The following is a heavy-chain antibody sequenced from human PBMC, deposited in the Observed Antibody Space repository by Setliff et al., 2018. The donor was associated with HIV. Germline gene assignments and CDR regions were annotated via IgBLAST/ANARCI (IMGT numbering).Heavy chain of an antibody. CDR1: GGSFTRYS. V-gene: IGHV1-69*13. Sequence: SVKVSCKASGGSFTRYSVSWVRQAPGQGLEWMGGIIPVLGTANYAQKFQGRVTITADESTNTAYMEVTGLRSDDTAVYYCVREWRLYDSSPYYFDVFDVWGQGTMVTVSS. CDR2: IIPVLGTA. D-gene: IGHD3-22*01. J-gene: IGHJ3*01. CDR3: VREWRLYDSSPYYFDVFDV.